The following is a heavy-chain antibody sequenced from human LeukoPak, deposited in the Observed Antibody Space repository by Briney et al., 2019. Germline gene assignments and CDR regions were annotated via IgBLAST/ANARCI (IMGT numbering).Heavy chain of an antibody. V-gene: IGHV3-30*18. J-gene: IGHJ3*02. CDR3: AKRGYCRGGTCFSHDAFDI. D-gene: IGHD2-15*01. CDR2: ISYDGGNI. CDR1: GFIFSSYG. Sequence: HPGGSLRLSCAASGFIFSSYGMHWVRQAPGKGLEWVAVISYDGGNISYTDSVKGRFTISRDNSKNTLYLQMNSLRAEDTAVYYCAKRGYCRGGTCFSHDAFDIWGQGTMVTVSS.